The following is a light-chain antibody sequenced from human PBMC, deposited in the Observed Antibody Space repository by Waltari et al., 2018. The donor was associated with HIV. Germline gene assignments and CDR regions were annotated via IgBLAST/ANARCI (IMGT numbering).Light chain of an antibody. CDR2: WDS. CDR3: YSTDNSGTHIRV. CDR1: ALPKKF. Sequence: SYELTQPPSVSVSPGQTARITCSGDALPKKFAYWYQQKSGQAPEVVIYWDSKRPAGSPQRFLGSSSGRMATLTISGGQVADEADYYCYSTDNSGTHIRVFGGGTKLTVL. V-gene: IGLV3-10*01. J-gene: IGLJ2*01.